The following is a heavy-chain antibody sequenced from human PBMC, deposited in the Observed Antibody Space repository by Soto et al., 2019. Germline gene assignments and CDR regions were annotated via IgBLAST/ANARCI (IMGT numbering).Heavy chain of an antibody. CDR3: ARSYYDRSGYAVDP. D-gene: IGHD3-22*01. Sequence: SETLSLTCRVSGGSISDDYWSWIRQPPGKRLEWIGYMYKGGSINYNPSLKSRVTFSVDTSKNQFSLKLSSVTAADTAVYCCARSYYDRSGYAVDPWGQGTLVTVSS. J-gene: IGHJ5*02. V-gene: IGHV4-4*09. CDR2: MYKGGSI. CDR1: GGSISDDY.